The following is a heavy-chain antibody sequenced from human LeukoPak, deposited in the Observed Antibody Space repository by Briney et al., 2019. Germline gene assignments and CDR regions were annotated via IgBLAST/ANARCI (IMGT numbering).Heavy chain of an antibody. CDR3: AREGRAGSSSGPDY. V-gene: IGHV4-61*01. Sequence: PSETLSLTCTVSGGSISSGHYYWTWIRQPPGKRLEWIGNIYYSGSTNYNPSLRSRVIISVDMSKNQFSLKLSSVTAADTAVYYCAREGRAGSSSGPDYWGQGTLVTVSS. CDR2: IYYSGST. D-gene: IGHD6-19*01. CDR1: GGSISSGHYY. J-gene: IGHJ4*02.